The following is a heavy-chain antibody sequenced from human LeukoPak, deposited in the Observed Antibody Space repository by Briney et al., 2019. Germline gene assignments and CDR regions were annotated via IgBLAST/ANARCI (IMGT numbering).Heavy chain of an antibody. D-gene: IGHD6-13*01. V-gene: IGHV3-48*01. CDR2: ISSSSSTI. Sequence: GGSLRLSCAASGFTFSSYSMNWVRQAPGKGLEWVSYISSSSSTIYYANSAKGRFTISRDNSKNTLYLQMGSLRAEDMAVYYCARGGSSSWYGYWGQGTLVTVSS. CDR1: GFTFSSYS. CDR3: ARGGSSSWYGY. J-gene: IGHJ4*02.